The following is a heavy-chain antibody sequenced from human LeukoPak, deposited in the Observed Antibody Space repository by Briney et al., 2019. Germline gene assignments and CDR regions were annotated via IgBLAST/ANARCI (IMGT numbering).Heavy chain of an antibody. J-gene: IGHJ4*02. CDR3: ARDTWFRRDSYGLFDY. Sequence: ASVKVSCKASGGTFSSYAISWVRQAPGQGLDWMGGIIPIFGTANYAQKFQGRVTITTDESTSTAYMELSSLRSEDTAVYYCARDTWFRRDSYGLFDYWGQGTLVTVSS. V-gene: IGHV1-69*05. D-gene: IGHD5-18*01. CDR2: IIPIFGTA. CDR1: GGTFSSYA.